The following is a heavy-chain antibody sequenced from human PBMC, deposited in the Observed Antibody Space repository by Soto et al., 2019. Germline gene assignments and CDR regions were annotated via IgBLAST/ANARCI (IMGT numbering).Heavy chain of an antibody. D-gene: IGHD3-10*01. CDR3: ASGGVLLWFGELRDDAFDI. CDR1: GFTFSSYG. V-gene: IGHV3-33*01. CDR2: IWYDGSNK. J-gene: IGHJ3*02. Sequence: GGSLRLSCAASGFTFSSYGMHWVRQAPGKGLEWVAVIWYDGSNKYYADSVKGRFTISRDNSKNTLYLQMNSLRAEDTAVYYCASGGVLLWFGELRDDAFDIWGQGTMVTVSS.